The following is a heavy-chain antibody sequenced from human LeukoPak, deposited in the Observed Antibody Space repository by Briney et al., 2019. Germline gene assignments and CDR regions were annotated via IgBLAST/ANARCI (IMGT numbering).Heavy chain of an antibody. D-gene: IGHD3-10*01. CDR2: ISGSGGST. Sequence: GGSLRLSCAASGFTFSSYAMRWVRQAPGKGLEWVSAISGSGGSTYYADSVKGRFTISRDNSKNTLYLQMNSLRAEDTAVYYCAKGQGGTMARGVPYYFDYWGQGTLVTVSS. CDR3: AKGQGGTMARGVPYYFDY. CDR1: GFTFSSYA. J-gene: IGHJ4*02. V-gene: IGHV3-23*01.